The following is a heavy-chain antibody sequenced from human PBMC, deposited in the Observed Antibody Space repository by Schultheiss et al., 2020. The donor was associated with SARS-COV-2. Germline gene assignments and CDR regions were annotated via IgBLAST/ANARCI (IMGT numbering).Heavy chain of an antibody. CDR3: AGALTTVPTG. V-gene: IGHV4-39*07. CDR1: GGSISSSSYY. D-gene: IGHD4-17*01. CDR2: INHSGST. J-gene: IGHJ4*02. Sequence: SQTLSLTCTVSGGSISSSSYYWSWIRQPPGKGLEWIGEINHSGSTNYNPSLKSRVTISVDTSKNQFSLKLSSVTAADTAVYYCAGALTTVPTGWGQGTLVTVSS.